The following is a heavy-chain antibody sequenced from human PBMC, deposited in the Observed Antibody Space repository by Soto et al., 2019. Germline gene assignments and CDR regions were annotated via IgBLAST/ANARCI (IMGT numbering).Heavy chain of an antibody. J-gene: IGHJ4*02. CDR3: ASDWVAYGSGPYYLAY. D-gene: IGHD3-10*01. Sequence: GASVKVSCKASGYTFTSYGISWVRQAPGQGLEWMGWISAYNGNTNYAQKLQGRVTMTTDTSTSTAYMELRSLRSDDTAVYYCASDWVAYGSGPYYLAYWGQGTLVTVSS. V-gene: IGHV1-18*04. CDR1: GYTFTSYG. CDR2: ISAYNGNT.